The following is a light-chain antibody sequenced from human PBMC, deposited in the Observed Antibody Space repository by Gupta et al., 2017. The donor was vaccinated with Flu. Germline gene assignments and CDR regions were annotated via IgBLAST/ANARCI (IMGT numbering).Light chain of an antibody. CDR1: QGIFSSSKNRDD. J-gene: IGKJ1*01. CDR3: LQYCSART. Sequence: DIVMTQSPGSLAVSLGETATVNCKSSQGIFSSSKNRDDLAWYQHEPGQPPQLLIDWASTREFGVPYRFSGSGSGTDFTLTSKNVQAEDVSVYYCLQYCSARTFGQGTKVEVK. V-gene: IGKV4-1*01. CDR2: WAS.